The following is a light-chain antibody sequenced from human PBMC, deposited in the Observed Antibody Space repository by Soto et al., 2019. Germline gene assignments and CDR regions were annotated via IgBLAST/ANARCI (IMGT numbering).Light chain of an antibody. J-gene: IGLJ3*02. CDR3: CSYSGSYTWV. Sequence: ALTQPRSVSGSPGQSVTISCTGTSSDVGGYNYVSWYQQHPGKAPKLMIYDVSKWPSGVPDRFSGSKSGNTASLTISGLQAEDEADYYCCSYSGSYTWVFGGGTKLTVL. V-gene: IGLV2-11*01. CDR1: SSDVGGYNY. CDR2: DVS.